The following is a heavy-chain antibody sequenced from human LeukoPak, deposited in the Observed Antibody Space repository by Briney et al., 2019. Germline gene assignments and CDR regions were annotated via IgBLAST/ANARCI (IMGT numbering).Heavy chain of an antibody. D-gene: IGHD1-26*01. CDR2: ITSSGAST. CDR3: AKGGATILSAFDI. V-gene: IGHV3-23*01. Sequence: GGSLRLSCGASGFTFSSYAMSWVRQAPGKGLEWVSVITSSGASTYYADSVKGRFTISRDNSKNTLYLQMNSLRAEDTAVYYCAKGGATILSAFDIWGQGTMVTVCS. CDR1: GFTFSSYA. J-gene: IGHJ3*02.